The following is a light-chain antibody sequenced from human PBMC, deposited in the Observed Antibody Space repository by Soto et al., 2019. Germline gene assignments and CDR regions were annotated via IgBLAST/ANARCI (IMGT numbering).Light chain of an antibody. CDR1: RSDVGGYNY. CDR2: DVS. V-gene: IGLV2-8*01. J-gene: IGLJ1*01. CDR3: SSYAGINYYV. Sequence: QSALTQLPSASGSPGQSVTISCTGTRSDVGGYNYVSWFQQHPGKAPKLMLYDVSKRPSGVPDRFSGSKSGNTASLTVSGLQAEDEADYYCSSYAGINYYVFGTGTKLTVL.